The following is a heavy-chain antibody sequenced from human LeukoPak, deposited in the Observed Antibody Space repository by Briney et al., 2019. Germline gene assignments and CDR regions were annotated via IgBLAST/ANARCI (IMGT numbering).Heavy chain of an antibody. CDR3: VRLGGMATNP. CDR1: GDSIITNDYY. CDR2: ISHSGSA. D-gene: IGHD5-24*01. V-gene: IGHV4-39*01. Sequence: SETLSLTCTVSGDSIITNDYYWGWIRQSPGKGLEWIGSISHSGSAYYNPSLKSQVTMSVDTSKNQLSLKVTSVTAADTAMYFCVRLGGMATNPWGRGTLVTVSS. J-gene: IGHJ5*02.